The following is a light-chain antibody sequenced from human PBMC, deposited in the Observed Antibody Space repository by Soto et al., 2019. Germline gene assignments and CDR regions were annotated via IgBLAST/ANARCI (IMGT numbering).Light chain of an antibody. CDR3: SSYAGSNNLV. CDR2: EVS. CDR1: SSDVGGYNY. V-gene: IGLV2-8*01. J-gene: IGLJ2*01. Sequence: QSALTQPPSASGSPGQSVTISCTGTSSDVGGYNYVSWYQQHPGKAPKLMIYEVSKRPSGVPDRLSGSKSGNTASLTVSGLQAEDEAVYYCSSYAGSNNLVFGGGTKLTVL.